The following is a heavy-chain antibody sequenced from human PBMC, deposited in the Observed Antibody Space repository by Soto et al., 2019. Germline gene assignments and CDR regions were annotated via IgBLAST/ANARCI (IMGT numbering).Heavy chain of an antibody. Sequence: ASVKVSCKASGGTFSSYAISWVRQAPGQGLEWMGGIIPIFGTANYAQKFQGRVTITADESTSTAYMELSSLRSEDTAVYYCARDSEDYYDSSGYFVFDYWGQGTLVTVSS. CDR1: GGTFSSYA. J-gene: IGHJ4*02. CDR2: IIPIFGTA. D-gene: IGHD3-22*01. CDR3: ARDSEDYYDSSGYFVFDY. V-gene: IGHV1-69*13.